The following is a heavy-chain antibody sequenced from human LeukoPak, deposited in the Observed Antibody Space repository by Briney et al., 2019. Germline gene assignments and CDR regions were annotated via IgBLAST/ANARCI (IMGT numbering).Heavy chain of an antibody. V-gene: IGHV1-69*05. D-gene: IGHD5-18*01. CDR3: AAVDTDMVFKVLYYFDY. CDR1: GGTFSSYA. CDR2: ISPMFATS. J-gene: IGHJ4*02. Sequence: SVKVSCKASGGTFSSYAISWVRQAPGQGLEWMGTISPMFATSNYAQKFQGRVTITTDESTNTAYMDLSSLRSEDTAVYYCAAVDTDMVFKVLYYFDYWGQGTLVTVSS.